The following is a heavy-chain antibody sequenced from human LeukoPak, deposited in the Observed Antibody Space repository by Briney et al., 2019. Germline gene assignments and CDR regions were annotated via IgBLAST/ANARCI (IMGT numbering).Heavy chain of an antibody. CDR1: GYTFTSYY. CDR3: ARVSASGSYYPDLDY. J-gene: IGHJ4*02. V-gene: IGHV1-46*01. D-gene: IGHD3-10*01. Sequence: GASVKVSCKASGYTFTSYYMHWVRQAPGQGLEWMGMINPSGGSTSYAQKFQGRVTMTRDTSTSTVYMELSSLRSEDTAVYYCARVSASGSYYPDLDYWGQGTLVTVSS. CDR2: INPSGGST.